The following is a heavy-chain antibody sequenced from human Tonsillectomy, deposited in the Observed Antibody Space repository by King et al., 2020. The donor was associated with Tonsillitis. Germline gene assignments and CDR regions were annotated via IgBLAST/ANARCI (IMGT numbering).Heavy chain of an antibody. D-gene: IGHD5-12*01. Sequence: VQLQESGPGLVKPSETLSLTCDVSGYSISSGHYWGWLRQPPGKGLEWIGSIHHSGSTQYNPSVKSRVTISVDTSKNQFSLGLSSVTSADTAVYFCARDGGGAYSGYDTGVSHYWGQGTLVTVSS. V-gene: IGHV4-38-2*02. J-gene: IGHJ4*02. CDR2: IHHSGST. CDR1: GYSISSGHY. CDR3: ARDGGGAYSGYDTGVSHY.